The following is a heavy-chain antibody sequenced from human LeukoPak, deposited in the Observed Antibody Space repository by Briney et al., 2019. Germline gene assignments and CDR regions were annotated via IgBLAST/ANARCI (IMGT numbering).Heavy chain of an antibody. CDR3: ARFEGIDYYGSGSHFDY. V-gene: IGHV1-18*04. D-gene: IGHD3-10*01. J-gene: IGHJ4*02. CDR2: ISAYNGNT. CDR1: GYTFTSYG. Sequence: GASVKVSCKASGYTFTSYGISWVRQAPGQGLEWMGWISAYNGNTNYAQKLQGRVTMTTDTSTSTAYMELRSLRSDDTAVYYCARFEGIDYYGSGSHFDYWGQGTLVTVSS.